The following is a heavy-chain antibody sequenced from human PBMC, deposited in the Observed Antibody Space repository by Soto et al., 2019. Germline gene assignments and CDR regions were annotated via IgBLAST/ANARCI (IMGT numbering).Heavy chain of an antibody. CDR2: IYSGGST. CDR1: GFTVSSNY. V-gene: IGHV3-53*02. CDR3: ARDYCSSTSCYDY. J-gene: IGHJ4*02. Sequence: EVQLVETGGGLIQPGGSLRLSCAASGFTVSSNYMSWVRQAPGKGLEWVSVIYSGGSTYYADSVKGRFTISRDNSKNTLYLQMNSLRAEDTAVYYCARDYCSSTSCYDYWGQGTLLTVSS. D-gene: IGHD2-2*01.